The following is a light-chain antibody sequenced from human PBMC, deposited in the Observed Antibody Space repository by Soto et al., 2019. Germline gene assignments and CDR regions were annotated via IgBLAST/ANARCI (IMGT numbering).Light chain of an antibody. CDR3: QKYNSAPLT. V-gene: IGKV1-27*01. Sequence: IQLTQSPSSVSESVGERVITTCLASQGISNYLAWYQQKPGKVPKLLIYAASTLQSGVPSRFSGSGSGTDFTLTISSLQPEDVATYYCQKYNSAPLTFGGGTKVDIK. CDR1: QGISNY. CDR2: AAS. J-gene: IGKJ4*01.